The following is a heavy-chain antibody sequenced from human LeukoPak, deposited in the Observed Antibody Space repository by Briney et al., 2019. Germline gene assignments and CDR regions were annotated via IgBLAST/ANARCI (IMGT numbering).Heavy chain of an antibody. CDR3: ASCSSSETYYFDY. V-gene: IGHV3-11*03. CDR1: GFTFSDYY. J-gene: IGHJ4*02. D-gene: IGHD6-13*01. Sequence: GGSLRLSCAASGFTFSDYYMSWIRQAPGRGLEWVSHISSSGSYTNYADSVKGRFTISRDNAKNSLYLQMNSLRAEDTAVYYCASCSSSETYYFDYWGQGTLVTVSS. CDR2: ISSSGSYT.